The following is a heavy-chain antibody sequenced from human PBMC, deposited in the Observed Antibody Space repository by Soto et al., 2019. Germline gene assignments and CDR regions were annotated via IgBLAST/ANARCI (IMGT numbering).Heavy chain of an antibody. CDR1: GFTFTSSA. Sequence: ALVKVSCKASGFTFTSSAVQWVRQARGQRLEWIGWIVVGSGNTNYAQKFQERVTITRDMSTSTAYMELSSLRSEDTAVYYCAADLGVVNRLGSWSGRYYYYGMDVWGQGTTVTVSS. V-gene: IGHV1-58*01. D-gene: IGHD6-13*01. CDR3: AADLGVVNRLGSWSGRYYYYGMDV. J-gene: IGHJ6*02. CDR2: IVVGSGNT.